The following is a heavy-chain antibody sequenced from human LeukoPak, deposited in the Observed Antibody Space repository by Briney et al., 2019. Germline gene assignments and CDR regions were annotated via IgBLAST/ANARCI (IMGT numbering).Heavy chain of an antibody. J-gene: IGHJ4*02. Sequence: SETLSLTCTVSGGSISSGTHYWSWLRQPAGKGLEWIGRIYTSGTSNHNPSLRSRVTTSVDTSKNQFSLNLSSVTAADTAVYYCARERCSGGTCFGHDYWGQGTLVTVSS. CDR3: ARERCSGGTCFGHDY. D-gene: IGHD2-15*01. V-gene: IGHV4-61*02. CDR2: IYTSGTS. CDR1: GGSISSGTHY.